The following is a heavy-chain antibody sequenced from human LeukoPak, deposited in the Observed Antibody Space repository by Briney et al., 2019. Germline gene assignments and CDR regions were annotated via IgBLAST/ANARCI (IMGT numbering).Heavy chain of an antibody. J-gene: IGHJ6*03. CDR1: GYTFTGYY. V-gene: IGHV1-2*02. CDR2: INPNSGGT. CDR3: ACPYDFWSGGAMDV. Sequence: GASVKVSCKASGYTFTGYYMHWVRQAPGQGLEWMGWINPNSGGTNYAQKFQGRVTMTRDTSISTAYMELSRLRSDDTAVYYCACPYDFWSGGAMDVWGKGTTVTVSS. D-gene: IGHD3-3*01.